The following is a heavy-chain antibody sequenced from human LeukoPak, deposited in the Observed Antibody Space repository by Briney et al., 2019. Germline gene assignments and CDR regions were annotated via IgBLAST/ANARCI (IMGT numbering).Heavy chain of an antibody. Sequence: SETLSLTCTVSGGSISSGSYYWSWIRQPAGKGLERIGRIYTSGSTNYNPSLKSRVTISVDTSKNQFSLKLSSVTAADTAVYYCARGGYCSSTSCYSSRSGFDYWGQGTLVTVSS. J-gene: IGHJ4*02. CDR2: IYTSGST. D-gene: IGHD2-2*01. CDR3: ARGGYCSSTSCYSSRSGFDY. V-gene: IGHV4-61*02. CDR1: GGSISSGSYY.